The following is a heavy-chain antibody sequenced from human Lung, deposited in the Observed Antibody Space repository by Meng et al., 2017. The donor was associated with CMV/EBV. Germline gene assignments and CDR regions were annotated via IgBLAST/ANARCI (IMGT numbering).Heavy chain of an antibody. V-gene: IGHV1-2*02. CDR1: GYTFTGYY. Sequence: SVXVSXXAFGYTFTGYYMHWVRQAPGQGLEWMGWINPNSGGTNYAQKFQGRVTMTRDTSISTAYMELSRLRSDDTAVYYCARGGGYSSSSAYGMDVWGQGTXVTVSS. CDR2: INPNSGGT. CDR3: ARGGGYSSSSAYGMDV. D-gene: IGHD6-6*01. J-gene: IGHJ6*02.